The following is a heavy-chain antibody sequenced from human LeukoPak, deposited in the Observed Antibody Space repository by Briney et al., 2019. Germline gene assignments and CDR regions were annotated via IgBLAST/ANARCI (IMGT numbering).Heavy chain of an antibody. D-gene: IGHD6-6*01. V-gene: IGHV4-34*01. J-gene: IGHJ6*03. CDR3: ARGAGSSSFYYYYYMDV. Sequence: SETLSLTCAVYGGSFSGYYWSWIRQPPGKGLEWIGEINHSGSTNYNPSLKSRVTISVDTSKNQFSLKLSSVTAADTAVYYCARGAGSSSFYYYYYMDVWGKGTTVTVSS. CDR1: GGSFSGYY. CDR2: INHSGST.